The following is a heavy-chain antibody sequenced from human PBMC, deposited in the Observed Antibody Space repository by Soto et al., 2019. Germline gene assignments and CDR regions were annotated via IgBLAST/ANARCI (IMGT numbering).Heavy chain of an antibody. V-gene: IGHV4-61*01. CDR1: GGSVSSGSYY. D-gene: IGHD2-2*01. J-gene: IGHJ6*02. CDR2: IYYSGST. Sequence: SETLSLTCTVSGGSVSSGSYYWSWIRQPPGKGLEWIGYIYYSGSTNYNPSLKSRVTISVDTSKNQFSLKLSSVTAADTAVYYCARGRADIVVVPGRTGKADEYYYYGMDVWGQVTTVTVSS. CDR3: ARGRADIVVVPGRTGKADEYYYYGMDV.